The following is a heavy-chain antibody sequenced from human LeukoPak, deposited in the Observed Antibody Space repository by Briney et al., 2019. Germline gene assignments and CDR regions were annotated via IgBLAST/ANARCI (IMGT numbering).Heavy chain of an antibody. Sequence: GESLKISCKGSGYSFTSYWIGWVRQMPGKGLEWMGIIYPGDSDTRYSPSFQGQVTISADKSISTAYLQWSSLKVSDTAMYYCARSVDTAMVNFDYWGQGTLVTVSS. CDR2: IYPGDSDT. D-gene: IGHD5-18*01. V-gene: IGHV5-51*01. J-gene: IGHJ4*02. CDR3: ARSVDTAMVNFDY. CDR1: GYSFTSYW.